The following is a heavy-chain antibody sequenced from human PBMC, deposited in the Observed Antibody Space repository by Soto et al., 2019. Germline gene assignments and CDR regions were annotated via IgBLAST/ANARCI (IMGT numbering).Heavy chain of an antibody. J-gene: IGHJ3*02. CDR1: GGSIRSYY. D-gene: IGHD4-17*01. CDR3: ARRYGGAFDI. CDR2: IYYSGST. V-gene: IGHV4-59*08. Sequence: SETLSLTCTVSGGSIRSYYWSWIRQPPEKGLEWIGYIYYSGSTNYNPSLKSRVTISVDTSKNQFSLKLSSVTAADTAVYYCARRYGGAFDIWGQGTMVTVSS.